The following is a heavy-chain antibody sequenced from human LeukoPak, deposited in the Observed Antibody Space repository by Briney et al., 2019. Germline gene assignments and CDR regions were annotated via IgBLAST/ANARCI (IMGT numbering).Heavy chain of an antibody. J-gene: IGHJ4*02. Sequence: SSQTLSLTCTVSGGSISSGSYYWSWIRQPAGKGLEWIGRIYTSGSTNYNPSLKSRVTISVDTSKNQFSLKLNSVTAADTAVYYCARDRELGYWGQGTLVAVSS. D-gene: IGHD3-10*01. CDR1: GGSISSGSYY. CDR3: ARDRELGY. CDR2: IYTSGST. V-gene: IGHV4-61*02.